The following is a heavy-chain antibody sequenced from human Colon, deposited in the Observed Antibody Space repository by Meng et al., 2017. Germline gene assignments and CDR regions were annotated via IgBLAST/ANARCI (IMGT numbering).Heavy chain of an antibody. CDR2: IWYDGSQA. J-gene: IGHJ4*02. CDR3: VRDLLYFDY. CDR1: GFTFTSYG. Sequence: GASLKISCAASGFTFTSYGMHWVRQAPGKGLEWVAVIWYDGSQAHYADSVGGRFTISRDNSMKALYLQMNSLRAEDTGVYYCVRDLLYFDYWGQGTLVTVSS. V-gene: IGHV3-33*01. D-gene: IGHD3-10*01.